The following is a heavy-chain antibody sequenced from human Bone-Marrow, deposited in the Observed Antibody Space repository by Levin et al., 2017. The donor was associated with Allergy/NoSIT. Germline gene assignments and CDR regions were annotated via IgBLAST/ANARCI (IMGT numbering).Heavy chain of an antibody. J-gene: IGHJ6*02. CDR1: GGSVSSGSYY. CDR2: IYYSGST. Sequence: SQTLSLTCTVSGGSVSSGSYYWSWIRQPPGKGLEWIGYIYYSGSTNYNPSLKSRVTISVDTSKNQFSLKLSSVTAADTAVYYCARDRPLHISIAAQRVDYYGMDVWGQGTTVTVSS. CDR3: ARDRPLHISIAAQRVDYYGMDV. V-gene: IGHV4-61*01. D-gene: IGHD6-6*01.